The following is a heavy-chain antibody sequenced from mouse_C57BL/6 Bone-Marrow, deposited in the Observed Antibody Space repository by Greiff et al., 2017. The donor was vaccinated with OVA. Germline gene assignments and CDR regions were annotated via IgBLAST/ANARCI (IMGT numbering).Heavy chain of an antibody. CDR3: ARSPYYYGSSYLWYFDV. CDR2: IYPGSGST. J-gene: IGHJ1*03. Sequence: QVQLQQPGAELVKPGASVKMSCKASGYTFTGYWITWVKQRPGQGLEWIGDIYPGSGSTNYNEKFKSKATLTVDTSSSTAYMQLSSLTSEDSAVYYCARSPYYYGSSYLWYFDVWGTGTTVTVSS. CDR1: GYTFTGYW. D-gene: IGHD1-1*01. V-gene: IGHV1-55*01.